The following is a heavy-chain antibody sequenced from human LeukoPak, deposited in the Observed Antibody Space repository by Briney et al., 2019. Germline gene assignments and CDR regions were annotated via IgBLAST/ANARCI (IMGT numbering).Heavy chain of an antibody. J-gene: IGHJ3*02. CDR2: ISSSSSYI. CDR1: GFTFSSYS. D-gene: IGHD3/OR15-3a*01. V-gene: IGHV3-21*01. CDR3: ARDGDWVTPDAFDI. Sequence: GGSLRLSCAASGFTFSSYSMNWVRQAPGKGLEWVSFISSSSSYIYYADSVKGRFTISRDNAKNSLYLQMNSLRAEDTAVYYCARDGDWVTPDAFDIWGQGTMVTVSS.